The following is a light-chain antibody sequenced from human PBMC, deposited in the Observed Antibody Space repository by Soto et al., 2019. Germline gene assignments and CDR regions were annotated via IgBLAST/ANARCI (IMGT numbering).Light chain of an antibody. J-gene: IGLJ2*01. CDR2: TDS. CDR1: SSNIGSDS. CDR3: ATWDDSLNAVV. V-gene: IGLV1-44*01. Sequence: QLVLTQPPSASGTPGQRVTISCSGSSSNIGSDSVNWYQQLPGTAPKLLIYTDSQRPSGVSDRFSGSKSGSSASLAISGLQSEDEATYYCATWDDSLNAVVFGGGTKVTVL.